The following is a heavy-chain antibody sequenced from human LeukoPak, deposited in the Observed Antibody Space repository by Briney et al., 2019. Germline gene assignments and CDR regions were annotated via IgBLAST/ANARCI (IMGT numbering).Heavy chain of an antibody. CDR1: GFTFRTYW. CDR2: IKSDGSAT. CDR3: ARGFSYNHFDY. J-gene: IGHJ4*02. D-gene: IGHD5-24*01. V-gene: IGHV3-74*01. Sequence: GGSLRLSCAASGFTFRTYWMHWVRQAPGRGLVWVSHIKSDGSATTYADSVKSRFTISRDNAKNTLYLQMNSLRAEDTAVYYCARGFSYNHFDYWGQGTLVTVSS.